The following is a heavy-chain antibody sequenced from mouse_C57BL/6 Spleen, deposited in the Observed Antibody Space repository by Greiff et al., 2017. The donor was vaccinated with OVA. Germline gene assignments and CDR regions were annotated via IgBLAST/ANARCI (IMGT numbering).Heavy chain of an antibody. Sequence: EVKLMESGGGLVKPGGSLKFSCAASGFTFSDYGMHWVRQAPEKGLEWVAYISSGSSTIYYADTVQGRVTISTDNAKNTLYLQMTSLRSEDTAMYYCARRAYYSSYWYFDVWGTGTTVTVSS. CDR3: ARRAYYSSYWYFDV. J-gene: IGHJ1*03. D-gene: IGHD2-5*01. V-gene: IGHV5-17*01. CDR1: GFTFSDYG. CDR2: ISSGSSTI.